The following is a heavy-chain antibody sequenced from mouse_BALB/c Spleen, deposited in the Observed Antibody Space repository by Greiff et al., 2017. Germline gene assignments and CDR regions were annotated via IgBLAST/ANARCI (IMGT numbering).Heavy chain of an antibody. D-gene: IGHD3-3*01. CDR2: ISTYYGDA. V-gene: IGHV1S137*01. J-gene: IGHJ1*01. Sequence: VQLQQSGAELVRPGVSVKISCKGSGYTFTDYAMHWVKQSHAKSLEWIGVISTYYGDASYNQKFKGKATMTVDKSSSTAYMELARLTSEDSAIYDCARRAGKDWYFDVWGAGTTVTVSS. CDR3: ARRAGKDWYFDV. CDR1: GYTFTDYA.